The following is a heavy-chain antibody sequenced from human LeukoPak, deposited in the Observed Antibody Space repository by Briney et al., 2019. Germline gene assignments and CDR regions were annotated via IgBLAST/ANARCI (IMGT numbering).Heavy chain of an antibody. V-gene: IGHV5-51*01. Sequence: GESLKISCKGSGYSFTSYWIGWVRQMPGKGLEWMGIIYSGDSDTRYSPSFQGQVTISADKSISTAYLQWSSLKASDTAMYYCARGGVDIVATVGFDYWGQGTLVTVSS. CDR2: IYSGDSDT. CDR1: GYSFTSYW. CDR3: ARGGVDIVATVGFDY. J-gene: IGHJ4*02. D-gene: IGHD5-12*01.